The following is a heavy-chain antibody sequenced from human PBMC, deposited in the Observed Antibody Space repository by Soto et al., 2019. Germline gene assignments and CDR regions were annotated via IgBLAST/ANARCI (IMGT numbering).Heavy chain of an antibody. D-gene: IGHD5-12*01. CDR1: GGSFSGYY. CDR2: IYNSGNT. V-gene: IGHV4-34*09. CDR3: AREDSGYDSYYYYGMDV. Sequence: PSETLSLTCAVYGGSFSGYYWNWISQPPGKGLEWIGGIYNSGNTYYNPSLKSRVSISVDTSKNQFSLKLSSVTAADTAVYYCAREDSGYDSYYYYGMDVWGQGTTVTVSS. J-gene: IGHJ6*02.